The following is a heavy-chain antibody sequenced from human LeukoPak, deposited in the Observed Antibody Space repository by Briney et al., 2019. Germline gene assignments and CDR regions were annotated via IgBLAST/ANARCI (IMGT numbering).Heavy chain of an antibody. J-gene: IGHJ4*02. V-gene: IGHV1-2*02. CDR2: INPNSGGT. D-gene: IGHD3-3*01. CDR3: ARAGVGVRFLEWLHDY. Sequence: ASIKVSCKASGYTFTGYYMHWVRTAPGQGLEWMGRINPNSGGTNYAQKFQGRVTMTRDTSISTAYMELSRLRSDDTAVYYCARAGVGVRFLEWLHDYWGQGTLVTVSS. CDR1: GYTFTGYY.